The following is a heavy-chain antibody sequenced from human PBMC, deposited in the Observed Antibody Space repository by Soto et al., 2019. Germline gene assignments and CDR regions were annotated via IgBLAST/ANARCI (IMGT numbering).Heavy chain of an antibody. CDR1: GFTFDDYA. D-gene: IGHD6-6*01. J-gene: IGHJ3*02. V-gene: IGHV3-9*01. Sequence: EVQLVESGGGLVQPGRSLRLSCAASGFTFDDYAMHWVRQAPGKGLEWLSGISWNRGSIGYADSVKGRFTISRDNAKNSLYLQMNSLRAEDTALYYCAKESGRAARSAFDIWGQGTMVTVSS. CDR3: AKESGRAARSAFDI. CDR2: ISWNRGSI.